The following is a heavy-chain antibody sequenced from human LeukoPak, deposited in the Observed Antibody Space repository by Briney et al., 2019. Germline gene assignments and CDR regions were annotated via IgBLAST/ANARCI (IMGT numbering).Heavy chain of an antibody. D-gene: IGHD2-15*01. CDR3: ARSVEGYCSGGSCYSYYYYMDV. J-gene: IGHJ6*03. CDR2: IYYSGST. CDR1: GGSITSYY. V-gene: IGHV4-59*01. Sequence: PSETLSLTCTVSGGSITSYYWSWIRQPPGKGLEWIGYIYYSGSTNYNPSLKSRVTISVDTSKNQFSLKLSSVTAADTAVYYCARSVEGYCSGGSCYSYYYYMDVWGKGTTVTVSS.